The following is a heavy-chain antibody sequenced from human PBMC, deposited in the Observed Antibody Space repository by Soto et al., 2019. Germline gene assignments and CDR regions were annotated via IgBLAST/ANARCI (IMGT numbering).Heavy chain of an antibody. CDR3: ARHGYNYGGGYFDY. CDR1: GVTVSSNY. J-gene: IGHJ4*02. CDR2: LYSGGST. Sequence: DVQLVESGGGLVQPGGSLRLSCAASGVTVSSNYMSWVRQAPGKGLEWVSVLYSGGSTYYADSVKGRFTISRDNSKNTRYLQMNSLRAEDTAVYYCARHGYNYGGGYFDYWGQGTLVTVSS. D-gene: IGHD5-18*01. V-gene: IGHV3-66*04.